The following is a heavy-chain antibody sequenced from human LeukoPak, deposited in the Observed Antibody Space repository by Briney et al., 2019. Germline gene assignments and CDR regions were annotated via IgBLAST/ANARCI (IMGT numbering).Heavy chain of an antibody. CDR1: GVSISSHY. J-gene: IGHJ4*02. D-gene: IGHD5-18*01. CDR3: ATLTQRSIHLGGSYFDY. Sequence: SETLSLTCAVSGVSISSHYFSWIRQPPGIRLESIGDIFYSVSTNYNPSLNSRLTISVDPSRNQFSLNLRSVAASDPAVHYCATLTQRSIHLGGSYFDYWGQRILVTVSS. V-gene: IGHV4-59*11. CDR2: IFYSVST.